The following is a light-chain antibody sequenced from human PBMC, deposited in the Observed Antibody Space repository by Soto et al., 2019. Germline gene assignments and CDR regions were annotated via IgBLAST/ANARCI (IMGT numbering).Light chain of an antibody. CDR2: GAS. CDR3: QQYGRSSCT. V-gene: IGKV3-20*01. J-gene: IGKJ1*01. CDR1: QTIRSNY. Sequence: ETVLTQSPGTLSLSPGERATLSCRASQTIRSNYSAWYPQTPGQAPRLLIYGASNMATGIADRFSGSGCWTDLTLIISRPEPDDFAQYYCQQYGRSSCTFGQGTKGEIK.